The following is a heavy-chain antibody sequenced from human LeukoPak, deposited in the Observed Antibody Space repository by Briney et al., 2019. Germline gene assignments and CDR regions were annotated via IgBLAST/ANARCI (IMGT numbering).Heavy chain of an antibody. V-gene: IGHV3-23*01. CDR1: GFTFSSYA. CDR2: ISGSGGST. Sequence: GGSLRLSCAASGFTFSSYAMSWVRQAPGKGLEWVSAISGSGGSTYYADSVKGRFTISRDNPNNTLDLQMNSLTAEDTAVYYCAKGPVAVAGYYFDHWGQGTLVTVSS. CDR3: AKGPVAVAGYYFDH. J-gene: IGHJ4*02. D-gene: IGHD6-19*01.